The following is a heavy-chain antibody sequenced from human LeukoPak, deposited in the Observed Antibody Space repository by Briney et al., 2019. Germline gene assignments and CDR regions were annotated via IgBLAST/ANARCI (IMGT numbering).Heavy chain of an antibody. Sequence: GRSLRLSCAASGFTFSGYAMHWVRLAPGKGLEWVAVISYDGSKKYYADSVKGRFTISRDNSKNTLYLQMNSLRAEDTAVHYCARDDYHYGMDVWGQGTTVTVSS. CDR1: GFTFSGYA. V-gene: IGHV3-30-3*01. CDR3: ARDDYHYGMDV. CDR2: ISYDGSKK. J-gene: IGHJ6*02.